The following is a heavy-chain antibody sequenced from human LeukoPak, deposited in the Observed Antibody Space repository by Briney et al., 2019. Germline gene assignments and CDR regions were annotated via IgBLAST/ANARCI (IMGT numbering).Heavy chain of an antibody. J-gene: IGHJ4*02. CDR1: GFTFSSYS. CDR3: ARDNDLLRYFDWPLDY. D-gene: IGHD3-9*01. V-gene: IGHV3-21*01. CDR2: ISSSSSYI. Sequence: GGSLRLSCAASGFTFSSYSMNWVRQAPGKGLEWVSSISSSSSYIYYSDSVKGRFTISRDNAKNSLYLQMNSLRAEDTAVYYCARDNDLLRYFDWPLDYWGQGTLVTVSS.